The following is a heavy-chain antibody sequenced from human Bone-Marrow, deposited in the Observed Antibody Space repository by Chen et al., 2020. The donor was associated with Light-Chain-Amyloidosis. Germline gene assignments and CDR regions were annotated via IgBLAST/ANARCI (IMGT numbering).Heavy chain of an antibody. CDR3: ASRRDGYNFDY. D-gene: IGHD5-12*01. CDR1: GYTFPNYW. J-gene: IGHJ4*02. CDR2: IYPDDSDA. V-gene: IGHV5-51*01. Sequence: EVQLEQSGPEVKKPGESLKISCKGSGYTFPNYWIGGVRQMPGKGLEWMGVIYPDDSDARSSPSFEGQVIISADKSITTAYLQWRSLKASDTAMYYCASRRDGYNFDYWGQGTLVTVSS.